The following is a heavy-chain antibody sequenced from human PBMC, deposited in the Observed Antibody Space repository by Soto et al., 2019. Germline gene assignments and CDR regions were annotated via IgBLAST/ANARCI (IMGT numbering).Heavy chain of an antibody. V-gene: IGHV6-1*01. CDR3: AGTTSLQWYYMDV. Sequence: SQTLSLTCAISGDSVSSNSAAWNWIRQSQSRDLEWLGRTYYRSRWYNDYAVSVKSRITINPETSKNQFSLHLNSVTPEDTAVYYCAGTTSLQWYYMDVWGKGTTVTVSS. D-gene: IGHD1-7*01. CDR2: TYYRSRWYN. CDR1: GDSVSSNSAA. J-gene: IGHJ6*03.